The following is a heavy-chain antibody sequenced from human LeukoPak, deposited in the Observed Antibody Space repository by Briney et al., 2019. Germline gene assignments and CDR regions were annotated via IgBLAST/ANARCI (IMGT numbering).Heavy chain of an antibody. J-gene: IGHJ5*02. CDR2: IYHSGST. D-gene: IGHD2-2*01. Sequence: PSETLSLTCAVSGYSISSGYYWGWIRQPPGKGLEWIGSIYHSGSTYYNPSLKSRVTISVDTSKNQFSLKLSSVTAADTAVYYCARVVVVPAAMINWFDPWAQGTLVTVSS. V-gene: IGHV4-38-2*01. CDR3: ARVVVVPAAMINWFDP. CDR1: GYSISSGYY.